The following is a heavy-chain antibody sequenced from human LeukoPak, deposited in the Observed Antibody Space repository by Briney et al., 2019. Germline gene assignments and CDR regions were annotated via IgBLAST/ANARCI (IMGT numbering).Heavy chain of an antibody. Sequence: GGSLRLSCAASGFTFSDYYTNWIRQTPGKGLEWLSYISSSGDTMFYADSVRGRFTISRDNAKNSLYLQMNSLRAEDTAVYYCASDASGYFWFDPWGQGTLVTVSS. CDR1: GFTFSDYY. CDR3: ASDASGYFWFDP. V-gene: IGHV3-11*01. J-gene: IGHJ5*02. D-gene: IGHD5-12*01. CDR2: ISSSGDTM.